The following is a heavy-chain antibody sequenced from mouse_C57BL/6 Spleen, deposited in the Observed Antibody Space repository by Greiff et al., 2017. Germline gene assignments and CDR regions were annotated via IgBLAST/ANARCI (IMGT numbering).Heavy chain of an antibody. J-gene: IGHJ4*01. CDR2: IDPSDSYT. D-gene: IGHD2-12*01. V-gene: IGHV1-69*01. CDR3: ARERRRYYYAMDY. Sequence: QVQLQQPGAELVMPGASVKLSCKASGYTFTSYWMHWVKQRPGQGLEWIGEIDPSDSYTNYNQKFKGKSTLTVDKSSSTAYMQLGSLTSEDSAVYYCARERRRYYYAMDYWGQGTSVTVSS. CDR1: GYTFTSYW.